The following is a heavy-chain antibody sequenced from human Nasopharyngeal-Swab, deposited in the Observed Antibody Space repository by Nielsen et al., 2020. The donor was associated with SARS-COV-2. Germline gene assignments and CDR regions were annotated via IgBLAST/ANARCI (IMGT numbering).Heavy chain of an antibody. V-gene: IGHV3-53*01. CDR1: GFTVRGNF. J-gene: IGHJ4*02. CDR3: ARGVGVDDFWSGRFDY. CDR2: IYSAGQT. Sequence: GESLKISCAASGFTVRGNFMTWVRQASGNGLEWVSVIYSAGQTNYADSVKGRFTISRDNSKNTLYLQMNSLRAEDTAVYYCARGVGVDDFWSGRFDYWGQGTLVTVSS. D-gene: IGHD3-3*01.